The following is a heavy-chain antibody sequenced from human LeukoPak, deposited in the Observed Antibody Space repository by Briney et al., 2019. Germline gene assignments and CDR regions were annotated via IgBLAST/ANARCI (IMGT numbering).Heavy chain of an antibody. CDR1: GFTFSTYS. J-gene: IGHJ4*02. Sequence: GGSLRLSCAASGFTFSTYSMNWVRQAPGKGLEWVSSISGSSSYIYYADSMKGRFTISRDNAKNSLYLQMNSLRAEDTAVYYCAREASRRESGTYYALFDYWSQGTLVTVSS. CDR3: AREASRRESGTYYALFDY. D-gene: IGHD1-26*01. V-gene: IGHV3-21*01. CDR2: ISGSSSYI.